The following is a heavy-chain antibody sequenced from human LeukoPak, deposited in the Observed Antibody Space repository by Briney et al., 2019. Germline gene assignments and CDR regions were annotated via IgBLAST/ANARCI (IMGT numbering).Heavy chain of an antibody. CDR2: IYYSGST. V-gene: IGHV4-59*08. D-gene: IGHD6-19*01. CDR3: ARREASGWYLISSDAFDI. J-gene: IGHJ3*02. Sequence: SETLSLTCTVSGGSISSYYWSWIRQPPGKGLEWIGHIYYSGSTNYNPSLKSRVTISVDTSKNQFSLKLSSVTAADTAVYYCARREASGWYLISSDAFDIWGQGTMVTVSS. CDR1: GGSISSYY.